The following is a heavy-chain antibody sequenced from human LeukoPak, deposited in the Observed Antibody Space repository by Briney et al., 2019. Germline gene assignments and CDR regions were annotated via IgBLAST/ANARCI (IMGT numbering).Heavy chain of an antibody. Sequence: PSETLSLTCTVSGVSISSYYWSWIRQPAGKGLEWVGRIYAGGSTNYNPSLKSRVTLSVDTRKYQISLDLSSVTVADTAVYSFARDGYCSGGSFYRFDYWGQGTLVTVSS. CDR2: IYAGGST. V-gene: IGHV4-4*07. CDR1: GVSISSYY. D-gene: IGHD2-15*01. CDR3: ARDGYCSGGSFYRFDY. J-gene: IGHJ4*02.